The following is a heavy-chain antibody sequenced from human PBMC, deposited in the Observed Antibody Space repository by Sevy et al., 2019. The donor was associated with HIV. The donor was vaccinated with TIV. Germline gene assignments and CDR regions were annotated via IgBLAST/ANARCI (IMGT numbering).Heavy chain of an antibody. Sequence: ASVKVSCKASGYTFTGYYMHWVRQAPGQGLEWMGWINPNSGGTNYAQKFQGGVTMTRETSISTAYMELGRLGSDDTAVYYCARGTVYYDFWSGYYLPNWFDPWGQGTLVTVSS. CDR1: GYTFTGYY. V-gene: IGHV1-2*02. D-gene: IGHD3-3*01. CDR2: INPNSGGT. J-gene: IGHJ5*02. CDR3: ARGTVYYDFWSGYYLPNWFDP.